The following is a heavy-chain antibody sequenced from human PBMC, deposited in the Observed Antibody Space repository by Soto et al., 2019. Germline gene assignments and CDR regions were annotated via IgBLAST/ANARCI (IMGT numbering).Heavy chain of an antibody. CDR1: GFTFSSYD. CDR2: IGTAGDT. J-gene: IGHJ6*02. CDR3: ARSTPRFLEWLLSGYYYYYGMDV. D-gene: IGHD3-3*01. Sequence: EVQLVESGGGLVQPGGSLRLSCAASGFTFSSYDMHWVRQATGKGLEWVSAIGTAGDTYYPGSVKGRFTISRENATNSWYLQMNSLRAEDTAVYYCARSTPRFLEWLLSGYYYYYGMDVWGQGTTVTVSS. V-gene: IGHV3-13*01.